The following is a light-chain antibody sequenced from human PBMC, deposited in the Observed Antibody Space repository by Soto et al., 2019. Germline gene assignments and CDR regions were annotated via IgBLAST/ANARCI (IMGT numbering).Light chain of an antibody. CDR2: GAS. CDR3: HQYGTAPLT. Sequence: EVVLAHSPCSLSLSPWERPTLSCRASQSVAANYLAWYQQKRGQAPRLLIYGASSRATGIPDRFSGSGSGTDFTLTISRLEPEDFSVYYCHQYGTAPLTFGPGTKVDIK. V-gene: IGKV3-20*01. CDR1: QSVAANY. J-gene: IGKJ3*01.